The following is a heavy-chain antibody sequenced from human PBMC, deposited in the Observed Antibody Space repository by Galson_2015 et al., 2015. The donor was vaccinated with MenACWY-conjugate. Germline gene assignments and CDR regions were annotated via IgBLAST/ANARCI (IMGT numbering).Heavy chain of an antibody. J-gene: IGHJ4*02. V-gene: IGHV3-23*01. CDR1: GFTFSNYA. D-gene: IGHD3-22*01. CDR2: IGGSGGTT. CDR3: ARVGRDSSGYYQYYFDY. Sequence: SLRLSCAASGFTFSNYAMSWVRQAPGKGLEWVSAIGGSGGTTNYADSAKGRFTISRDNSKNTLYLQMNSLRAEDTAVYYCARVGRDSSGYYQYYFDYWGQGTLVTVSS.